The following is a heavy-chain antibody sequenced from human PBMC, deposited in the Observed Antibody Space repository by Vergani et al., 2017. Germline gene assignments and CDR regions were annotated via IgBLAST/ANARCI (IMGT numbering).Heavy chain of an antibody. J-gene: IGHJ3*01. CDR2: MSWNSGAV. CDR3: TKGSVDYHDSAGDGYDPYTGFDR. CDR1: GITFWKFG. D-gene: IGHD2-21*01. Sequence: EVDLVESGGGLAQPGGSLRLSCEASGITFWKFGMHWVRHGPGKGLEWVSGMSWNSGAVDYADSVRGRLTISRDDAKNSLFLEMNSLRFQDTAVYFCTKGSVDYHDSAGDGYDPYTGFDRWGQGTLVTVSS. V-gene: IGHV3-9*01.